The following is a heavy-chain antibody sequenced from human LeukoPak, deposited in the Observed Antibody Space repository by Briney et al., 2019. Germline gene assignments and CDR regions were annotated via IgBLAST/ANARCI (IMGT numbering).Heavy chain of an antibody. CDR2: IYYTGDT. Sequence: SETLSLTCTVSGGSISGYYWSWIRQPPGKGLEWIGHIYYTGDTNYNSSLKSRLTMSIDTSKNHFSLELSSVTAADTAVYYCARHALRRGLLVTTPRCACDIWGQGTMVTVSS. J-gene: IGHJ3*02. CDR3: ARHALRRGLLVTTPRCACDI. V-gene: IGHV4-59*08. D-gene: IGHD4-11*01. CDR1: GGSISGYY.